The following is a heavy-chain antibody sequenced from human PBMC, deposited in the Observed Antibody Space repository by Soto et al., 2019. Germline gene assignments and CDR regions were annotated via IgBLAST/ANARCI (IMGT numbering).Heavy chain of an antibody. CDR2: IRSKAYGGTT. D-gene: IGHD3-9*01. J-gene: IGHJ4*02. CDR3: TRDSPNYDILTGYSQYFDY. Sequence: PGGSLRLSCTASGFTFGDYAMSWFRQAPGKGLEWVGFIRSKAYGGTTEYAASVKGRFTISRDDSKSIAYLQMNSLKTEDTAVYYSTRDSPNYDILTGYSQYFDYWGQGTLVTVSS. V-gene: IGHV3-49*03. CDR1: GFTFGDYA.